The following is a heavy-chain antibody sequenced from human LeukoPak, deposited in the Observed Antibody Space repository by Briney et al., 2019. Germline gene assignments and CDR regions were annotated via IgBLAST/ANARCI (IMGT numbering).Heavy chain of an antibody. Sequence: GGSLRLSCAASGFTFSSYSMNWVRQAPGKGLEWVSSISSSSSYIYHADSVKGRFTISGDNAKNSLYLQMNSLRAEDTAVYYCARVNDGSFWSGYYGFDYWGQGTLVTVSS. J-gene: IGHJ4*02. V-gene: IGHV3-21*01. CDR3: ARVNDGSFWSGYYGFDY. CDR1: GFTFSSYS. CDR2: ISSSSSYI. D-gene: IGHD3-3*01.